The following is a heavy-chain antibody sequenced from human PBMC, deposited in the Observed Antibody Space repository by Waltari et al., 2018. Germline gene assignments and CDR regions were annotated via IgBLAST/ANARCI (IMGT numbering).Heavy chain of an antibody. D-gene: IGHD3-3*02. V-gene: IGHV1-69-2*01. Sequence: EVRLLQSGAEVKKPGTTLKISCRLSGYTLSNYYIHWIQQAPGKGLQWMGLVEPEDGQTIYAEALQGRISMTAYSSTETVYMELTSLTSDDSAVYYCATALGDSISASRPFEIWGQGTVITVSS. CDR2: VEPEDGQT. CDR3: ATALGDSISASRPFEI. J-gene: IGHJ3*02. CDR1: GYTLSNYY.